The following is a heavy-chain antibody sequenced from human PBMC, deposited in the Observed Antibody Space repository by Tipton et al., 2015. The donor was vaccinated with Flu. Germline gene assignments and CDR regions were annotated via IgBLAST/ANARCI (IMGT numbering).Heavy chain of an antibody. CDR1: GGSFSGHF. Sequence: TLSLTCAVYGGSFSGHFWTWIRQPPGKGLEWIGEVDHSGLTNYNPSLTGRVTVSVDTPKTQFSLKVTSWTAADTAVYSCARGSGNANAYLDYWGRGTLVTVSS. V-gene: IGHV4-34*01. D-gene: IGHD5-12*01. J-gene: IGHJ4*02. CDR2: VDHSGLT. CDR3: ARGSGNANAYLDY.